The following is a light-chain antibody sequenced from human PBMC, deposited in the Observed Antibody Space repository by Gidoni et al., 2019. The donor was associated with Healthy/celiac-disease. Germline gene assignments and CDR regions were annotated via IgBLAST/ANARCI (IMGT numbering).Light chain of an antibody. V-gene: IGKV4-1*01. CDR3: QQYYSTPGT. J-gene: IGKJ4*01. Sequence: DIVMTQSPDSLAVSLGERATINCKSSQSVLYSSNNKNYLAWYQQKPGQPPKLLIYWASTRESGVPDRFSGSGSGTDFTLTISSLQAEDVAVYYCQQYYSTPGTFGGGTKVENK. CDR1: QSVLYSSNNKNY. CDR2: WAS.